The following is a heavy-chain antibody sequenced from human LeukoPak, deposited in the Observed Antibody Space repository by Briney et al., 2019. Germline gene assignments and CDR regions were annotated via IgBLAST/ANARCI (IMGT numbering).Heavy chain of an antibody. CDR2: IYTTVST. J-gene: IGHJ4*02. Sequence: SETLSLTCTVSGGSISSYYWNWIRQPAGEGLEWIGHIYTTVSTNYNPSLKSRVTMSIDTSKNQFSLKLSSVTAADTAVYYCAISTIFGVVAWDYWGQGTLVTVSS. V-gene: IGHV4-4*07. D-gene: IGHD3-3*01. CDR1: GGSISSYY. CDR3: AISTIFGVVAWDY.